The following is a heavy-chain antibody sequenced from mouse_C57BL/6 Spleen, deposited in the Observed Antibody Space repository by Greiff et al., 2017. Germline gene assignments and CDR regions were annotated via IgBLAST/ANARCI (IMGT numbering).Heavy chain of an antibody. V-gene: IGHV1-18*01. CDR2: INPNNGGT. Sequence: EVQLVESGPELVKPGASVKIPCKASGYTFTDYNMDWVKQSHGKSLEWIGDINPNNGGTIYNQKFKGKATLTVDKSSSTAYMELRSLTSEDTAVYYCARYYSNYFYAMDYWGQGTSVTVSS. J-gene: IGHJ4*01. CDR1: GYTFTDYN. D-gene: IGHD2-5*01. CDR3: ARYYSNYFYAMDY.